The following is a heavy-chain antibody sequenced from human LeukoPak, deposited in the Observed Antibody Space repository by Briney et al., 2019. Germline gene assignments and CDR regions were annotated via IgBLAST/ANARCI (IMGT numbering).Heavy chain of an antibody. D-gene: IGHD3-3*01. CDR3: AKGEKRLGITIFGVVIPHTGVFDY. J-gene: IGHJ4*02. Sequence: GGSLRLSCAASGFTFSSYAMSWVRQAPGKGLEWVSAISGSGGSTYYADSVKGRFTISRDNSKNTLYLQMNSLRDEDTAVYYCAKGEKRLGITIFGVVIPHTGVFDYWGQGTLVTVSS. CDR2: ISGSGGST. V-gene: IGHV3-23*01. CDR1: GFTFSSYA.